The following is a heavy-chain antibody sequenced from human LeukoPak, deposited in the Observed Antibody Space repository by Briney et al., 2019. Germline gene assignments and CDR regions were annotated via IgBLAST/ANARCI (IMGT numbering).Heavy chain of an antibody. CDR1: GFTFSSYS. CDR3: ARVKSKWDLGY. V-gene: IGHV3-48*01. Sequence: PGGSLRLSCAASGFTFSSYSMNWVRQAPGKGLEWVSYISSSSSTIYYADSVKGRFTISRDNAKNSLYLQMNSLRAEDTAVYYCARVKSKWDLGYWGQGTLVTVSS. D-gene: IGHD1-26*01. CDR2: ISSSSSTI. J-gene: IGHJ4*02.